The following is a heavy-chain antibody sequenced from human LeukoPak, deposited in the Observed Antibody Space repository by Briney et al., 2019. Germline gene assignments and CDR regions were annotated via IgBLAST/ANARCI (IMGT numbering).Heavy chain of an antibody. CDR2: IYTSGST. D-gene: IGHD3-22*01. CDR1: GGSISSGSYY. CDR3: ARASNYYDSSRDAFDI. V-gene: IGHV4-61*02. Sequence: KTSETLSLTCTVSGGSISSGSYYWSWIRQPAGKGLEWIGRIYTSGSTNYNPSLKSRVTMSVDTSKNQFSLKLSSVTAADTAVYYCARASNYYDSSRDAFDIWGQGTMVTVSS. J-gene: IGHJ3*02.